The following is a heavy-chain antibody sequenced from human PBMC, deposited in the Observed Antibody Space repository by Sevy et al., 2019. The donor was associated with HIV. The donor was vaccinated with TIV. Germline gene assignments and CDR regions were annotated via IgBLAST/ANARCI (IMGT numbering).Heavy chain of an antibody. Sequence: GGSLRLSCAASGLSVSDNYMNWVRQAPGKGLELVSVIYSDGRTYYPDSVTGRLSISRDNSKNTLYLHMKSLRPEDTAVYYCARDRYYDASGYYYYYYGMDVWGQGTTVTVSS. V-gene: IGHV3-66*01. CDR1: GLSVSDNY. CDR3: ARDRYYDASGYYYYYYGMDV. D-gene: IGHD3-22*01. J-gene: IGHJ6*02. CDR2: IYSDGRT.